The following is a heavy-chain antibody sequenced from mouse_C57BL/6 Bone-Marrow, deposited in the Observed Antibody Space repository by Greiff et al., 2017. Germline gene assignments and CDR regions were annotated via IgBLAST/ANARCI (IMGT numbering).Heavy chain of an antibody. CDR3: ARVGITTVVATNFDY. V-gene: IGHV1-64*01. Sequence: QVQLQQSGAELVKPGASVKLSCKASGYTFTSYWMHWVKQRPGQGLEWIGMIHPNSGSTNYNEKFKSKATLTVDKSSSTAYMQLSSLTSEDSAVXYCARVGITTVVATNFDYWGQGTTLTGSS. D-gene: IGHD1-1*01. CDR2: IHPNSGST. CDR1: GYTFTSYW. J-gene: IGHJ2*01.